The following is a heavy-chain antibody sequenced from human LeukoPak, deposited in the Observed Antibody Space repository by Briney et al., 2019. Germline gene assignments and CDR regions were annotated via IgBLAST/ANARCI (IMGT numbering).Heavy chain of an antibody. CDR3: AKASGNY. CDR2: ISYDGSNK. J-gene: IGHJ4*02. Sequence: GGSLRLSCAASGCTFSSYGMDGVRQAPGKGLEWVAVISYDGSNKYYADSVKGRFTISRDNSKNTLYLQMNSLRAEDTAVYYCAKASGNYMGEGTLVTVSS. D-gene: IGHD3-10*01. CDR1: GCTFSSYG. V-gene: IGHV3-30*18.